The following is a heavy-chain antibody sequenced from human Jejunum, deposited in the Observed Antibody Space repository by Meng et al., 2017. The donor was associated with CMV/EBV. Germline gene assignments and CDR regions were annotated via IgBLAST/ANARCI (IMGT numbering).Heavy chain of an antibody. Sequence: SCKASGHTFTSSYFHWVRQAPGQGLEWMGRIITSSGSTIYAQMFQGRVTLTRDTSTSTVYMELSTLRSEDTAVYYCARDGGNHNFDYWGQGTLVTVSS. J-gene: IGHJ4*02. D-gene: IGHD4-23*01. CDR2: IITSSGST. CDR1: GHTFTSSY. CDR3: ARDGGNHNFDY. V-gene: IGHV1-46*01.